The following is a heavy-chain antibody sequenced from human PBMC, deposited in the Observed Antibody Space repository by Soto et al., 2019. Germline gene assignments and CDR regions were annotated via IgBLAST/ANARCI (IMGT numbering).Heavy chain of an antibody. CDR2: ISGSGGST. V-gene: IGHV3-23*01. Sequence: GGSLRLSCAASGFTFSSFAMSWVRQAPGKGLEWVSAISGSGGSTYYADSVKGRFTISRDNSKNTLYLQMNSLRAEDTAVYYCAKDYYYDEYYFDYWGQGTLVTVSS. J-gene: IGHJ4*02. D-gene: IGHD3-22*01. CDR1: GFTFSSFA. CDR3: AKDYYYDEYYFDY.